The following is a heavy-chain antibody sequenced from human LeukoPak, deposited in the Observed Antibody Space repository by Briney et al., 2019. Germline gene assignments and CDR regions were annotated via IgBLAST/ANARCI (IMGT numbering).Heavy chain of an antibody. V-gene: IGHV3-21*01. CDR3: ARGYCSSTSCYAGFDY. CDR2: ISSSSSYI. D-gene: IGHD2-2*01. J-gene: IGHJ4*02. Sequence: GGSLRLSCAASGFTFSSYSMNWVRQAPGKGLECVSSISSSSSYIYYADSVKGRFTISRDNAKNSLYLQMNSLRAEDTAVYYCARGYCSSTSCYAGFDYWGQGTLVTVSS. CDR1: GFTFSSYS.